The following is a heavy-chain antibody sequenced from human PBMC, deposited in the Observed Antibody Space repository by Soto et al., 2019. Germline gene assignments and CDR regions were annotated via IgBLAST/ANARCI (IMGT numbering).Heavy chain of an antibody. J-gene: IGHJ6*02. Sequence: QVQLVESGGGVVQPGRSLRLSCAASGFTFSSYAMHWVRQAPGKGLEWVAVISYDGSNKYYADSVKGRFTISRDNSKNTLHLQRNSLRAEDTAVYYCARDCLSQLDHYYYYGMDVWGQGTTVTVSS. CDR3: ARDCLSQLDHYYYYGMDV. V-gene: IGHV3-30-3*01. CDR1: GFTFSSYA. D-gene: IGHD6-13*01. CDR2: ISYDGSNK.